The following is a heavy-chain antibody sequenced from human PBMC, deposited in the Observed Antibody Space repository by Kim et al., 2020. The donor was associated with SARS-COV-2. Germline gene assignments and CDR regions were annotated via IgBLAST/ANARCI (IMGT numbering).Heavy chain of an antibody. CDR2: IYSGGST. CDR3: ARAYTTTLRSYYFDY. CDR1: GFTVSSNY. D-gene: IGHD3-16*01. V-gene: IGHV3-53*01. Sequence: GGSLRLSCAASGFTVSSNYMSWVRQAPGKGLEWVSVIYSGGSTYYADSVKGRFTISRDNSKNTLYLQMNSLRAEDTAVYYCARAYTTTLRSYYFDYWGQGTLVTVSS. J-gene: IGHJ4*02.